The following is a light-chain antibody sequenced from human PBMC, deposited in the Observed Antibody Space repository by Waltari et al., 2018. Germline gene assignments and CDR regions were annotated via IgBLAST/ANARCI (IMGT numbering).Light chain of an antibody. CDR2: KAS. J-gene: IGKJ4*01. Sequence: DIQMTQSPYTLSASVGDRVIITCRASQSISNWLAWYQQKPGKAPKLLIDKASTLESGVPSRFSGSGSGTEFTLTISSLQPDDFATYYCQQYNSYSLLTFGGGTKVEIK. CDR3: QQYNSYSLLT. V-gene: IGKV1-5*03. CDR1: QSISNW.